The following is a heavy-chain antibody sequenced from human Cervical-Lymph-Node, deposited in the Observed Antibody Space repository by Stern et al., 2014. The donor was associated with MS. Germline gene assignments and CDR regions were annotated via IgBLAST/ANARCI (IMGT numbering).Heavy chain of an antibody. CDR3: ASQTGTMEGYYYYGMDV. Sequence: VQLVESGPGLVKPSQTLSLTCSVSGGSISSGGHHWTWVRQHPGRGLEGIGSIYYTGSTYYNPSLKSRVNISLDTSKNQFSLKLTSLTAADTAVYYCASQTGTMEGYYYYGMDVWGQGTTVTVSS. CDR2: IYYTGST. D-gene: IGHD1-1*01. CDR1: GGSISSGGHH. J-gene: IGHJ6*02. V-gene: IGHV4-31*03.